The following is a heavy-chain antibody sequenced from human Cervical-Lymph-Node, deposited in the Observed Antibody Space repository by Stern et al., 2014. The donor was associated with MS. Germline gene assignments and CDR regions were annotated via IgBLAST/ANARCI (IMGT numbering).Heavy chain of an antibody. J-gene: IGHJ4*02. Sequence: EVQLEESGGGLVQPGGSLRLSCAASGFSFSDYWMHWVRQAPGKGLMWVSRIHGDGGETTYADSVKGRFTISRDNAKDTFYLQMSSLRSEDTAVYYCARGWLVGARTEVGLGYWGQGALVTVSS. CDR1: GFSFSDYW. D-gene: IGHD1-26*01. V-gene: IGHV3-74*02. CDR2: IHGDGGET. CDR3: ARGWLVGARTEVGLGY.